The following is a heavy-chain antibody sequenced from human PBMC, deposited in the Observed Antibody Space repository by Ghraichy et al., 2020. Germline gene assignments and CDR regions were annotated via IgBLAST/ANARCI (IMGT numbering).Heavy chain of an antibody. V-gene: IGHV3-21*01. Sequence: LSLTCAASGFTFSSYTMNWVRQAPGKGLEWVSSISISSTNIFYADSVKGRFTISRDNAKTLLYLQMNSLRVEDTAVYYCARVRVIAVAGTRGSLHYFYMDVWGKGTPVTVSS. CDR2: ISISSTNI. CDR1: GFTFSSYT. J-gene: IGHJ6*03. D-gene: IGHD6-19*01. CDR3: ARVRVIAVAGTRGSLHYFYMDV.